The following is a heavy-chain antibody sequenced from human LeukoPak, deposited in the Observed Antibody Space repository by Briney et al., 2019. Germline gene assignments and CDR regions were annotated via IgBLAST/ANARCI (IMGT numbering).Heavy chain of an antibody. V-gene: IGHV1-2*02. Sequence: GAPVKVSCKASGYTFTGYYIHWVRQAPGQGLQWMGWINPNSGFAHYPQNFQGRLTMTRDTSISTVYMELSRLRSDDTAVYYCARGQQWLEAFDYWGLGTLVTVSS. CDR2: INPNSGFA. CDR1: GYTFTGYY. J-gene: IGHJ4*02. CDR3: ARGQQWLEAFDY. D-gene: IGHD6-19*01.